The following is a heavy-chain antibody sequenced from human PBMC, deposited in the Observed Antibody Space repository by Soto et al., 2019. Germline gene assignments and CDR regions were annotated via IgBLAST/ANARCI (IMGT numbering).Heavy chain of an antibody. CDR2: ISAYNGNT. J-gene: IGHJ4*02. Sequence: QVQLVQSGGEVKKPGASVKVSCKASGYTFNKYGITWVRQAPGQGLEWMGWISAYNGNTHYAQKGQGRVTMTPDTSTSTAYMELRRLRSDDTAVYYCARDGDISPLWFDYWGQGTLVTVSS. CDR1: GYTFNKYG. V-gene: IGHV1-18*01. D-gene: IGHD3-9*01. CDR3: ARDGDISPLWFDY.